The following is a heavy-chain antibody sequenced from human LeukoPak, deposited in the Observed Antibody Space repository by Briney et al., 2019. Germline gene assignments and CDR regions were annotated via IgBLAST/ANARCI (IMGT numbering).Heavy chain of an antibody. V-gene: IGHV3-7*01. D-gene: IGHD2-15*01. J-gene: IGHJ4*02. CDR3: ARAPRYCSGGSCYLGSLDY. Sequence: GGSLRLSCAASGFTFSSYWMSWVRQAPGKGLEWVANIKQDGSEKYYVDSVKGRFTISRDNAKNSLYLQMNSLRAEDTAVYYCARAPRYCSGGSCYLGSLDYWGQGTLVTVSS. CDR1: GFTFSSYW. CDR2: IKQDGSEK.